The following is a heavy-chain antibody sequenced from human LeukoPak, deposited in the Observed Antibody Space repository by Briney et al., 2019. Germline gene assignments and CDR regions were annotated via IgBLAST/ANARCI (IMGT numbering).Heavy chain of an antibody. CDR2: INPNSGGT. CDR3: AREDYYDSGSNDY. V-gene: IGHV1-2*02. D-gene: IGHD3-22*01. J-gene: IGHJ4*02. Sequence: ASVKVSCKASGYTFTGYYMHWVRQAPGQGLEWMGWINPNSGGTNYAQKFQGRVTMTRDTSISTAYLELSRLRSDDTAVYYCAREDYYDSGSNDYWGQGTLVTVSS. CDR1: GYTFTGYY.